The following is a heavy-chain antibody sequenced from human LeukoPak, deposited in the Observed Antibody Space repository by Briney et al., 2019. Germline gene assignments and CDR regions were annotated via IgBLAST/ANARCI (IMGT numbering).Heavy chain of an antibody. V-gene: IGHV3-43*02. D-gene: IGHD4/OR15-4a*01. CDR2: ITGDGSVT. J-gene: IGHJ4*02. CDR3: GKSRNYGGGVYISH. CDR1: GFTFDDNA. Sequence: GGSLRLSCAASGFTFDDNAMHWVRQRPGKGLEWVSLITGDGSVTYRADSVRGRFSISRDNSKNSLYLQMNGLKTEDTALYFCGKSRNYGGGVYISHWGRGTRVTVS.